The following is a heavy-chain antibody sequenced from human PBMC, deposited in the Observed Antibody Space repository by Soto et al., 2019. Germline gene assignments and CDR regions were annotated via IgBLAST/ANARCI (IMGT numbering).Heavy chain of an antibody. V-gene: IGHV3-23*01. CDR3: AKEAVAVACNFDL. J-gene: IGHJ2*01. CDR1: EFTFSIYA. Sequence: EVQLLESGGGLVQPGGSLRLSCAASEFTFSIYAMNWVRQAAGMGLEWVSGISGNDGDTYYADSVKGRFTISRDNFKNMLYLQMNSLRVEDTAIYYCAKEAVAVACNFDLWGRGTLVSVSA. D-gene: IGHD6-13*01. CDR2: ISGNDGDT.